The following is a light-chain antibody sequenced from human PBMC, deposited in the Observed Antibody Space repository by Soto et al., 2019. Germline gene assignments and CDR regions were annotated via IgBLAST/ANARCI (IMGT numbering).Light chain of an antibody. CDR3: QQYGSSRWT. CDR1: QSVSNSY. V-gene: IGKV3-20*01. Sequence: EIVLTQSPGTLPLSPGERATLSCRASQSVSNSYLAWYQQKPGQAPRLLIYGASSRATGIPDRFSGSGSGTDFTLTISRLDPEDFAVYYCQQYGSSRWTVGQGTKVEIK. J-gene: IGKJ1*01. CDR2: GAS.